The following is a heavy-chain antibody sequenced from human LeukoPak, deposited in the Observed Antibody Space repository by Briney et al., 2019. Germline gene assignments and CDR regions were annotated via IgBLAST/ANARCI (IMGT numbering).Heavy chain of an antibody. CDR1: GGSISSGSYY. CDR2: IYTSGST. V-gene: IGHV4-61*02. D-gene: IGHD4-17*01. CDR3: ARGGDYGDSYYIDY. Sequence: SQTLSLTCTVSGGSISSGSYYWSWIRQPAGKGLEWIGRIYTSGSTNYNPSLKSRVTISVDTSKNQFSLKLSSVTAADTAVYYCARGGDYGDSYYIDYWGQGTLVTVSS. J-gene: IGHJ4*02.